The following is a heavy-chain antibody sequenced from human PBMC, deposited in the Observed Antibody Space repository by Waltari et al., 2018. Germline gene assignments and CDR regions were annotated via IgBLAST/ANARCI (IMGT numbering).Heavy chain of an antibody. CDR3: ARDPGGDSSSSGGYY. D-gene: IGHD6-6*01. CDR1: GATFTRYA. Sequence: QVQLVQSGAEVKKPGSSVKVSCKASGATFTRYAISWVRQDPGQGLEWMGGIIPILGKTKYAKKFQGQVTITADESTSTAYMEMSSLRSEDTAVYYGARDPGGDSSSSGGYYWGQGTLVTVSS. J-gene: IGHJ4*02. V-gene: IGHV1-69*11. CDR2: IIPILGKT.